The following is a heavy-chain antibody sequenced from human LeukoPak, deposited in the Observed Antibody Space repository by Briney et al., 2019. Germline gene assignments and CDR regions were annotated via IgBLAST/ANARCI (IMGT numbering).Heavy chain of an antibody. CDR1: GFTVSSSY. CDR2: TYADGYT. D-gene: IGHD6-13*01. CDR3: AKDPTSSSWLIPGYFDY. V-gene: IGHV3-53*01. J-gene: IGHJ4*02. Sequence: GGSLRLSCAASGFTVSSSYMTWVRQAPGKGLEWVSITYADGYTFYADSVKGRFAISRDSSKNTLCLQMNSLRAEDTAVYYCAKDPTSSSWLIPGYFDYWGQGTLVTVSS.